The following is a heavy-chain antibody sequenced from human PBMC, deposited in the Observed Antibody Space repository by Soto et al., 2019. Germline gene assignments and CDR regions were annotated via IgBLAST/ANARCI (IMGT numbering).Heavy chain of an antibody. V-gene: IGHV3-66*01. Sequence: GGSLRLSCAASGFTVSSNYMSWVRQAPGKGLEWVSVIYSGGSTYYADSVKGRFTISRDNSKNTLYLQMNSLRAEDTVVYYCARGSLGGDCYHNKSYYYYYGMDVWGQGTTVTVSS. CDR1: GFTVSSNY. J-gene: IGHJ6*02. CDR2: IYSGGST. CDR3: ARGSLGGDCYHNKSYYYYYGMDV. D-gene: IGHD2-21*02.